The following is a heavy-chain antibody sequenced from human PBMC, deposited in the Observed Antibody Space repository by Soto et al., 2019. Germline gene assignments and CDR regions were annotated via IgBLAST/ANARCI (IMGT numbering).Heavy chain of an antibody. CDR2: ISYDGSNK. V-gene: IGHV3-30*18. Sequence: QVQLVESGGGVVQPGRSLRLSCAASGFTFSSYGMHWVRQAPGKGLEWVAVISYDGSNKYYADSVKGRFTISRDNSKNTLYLQMNSLRAEDTAVYYCAKDLVGATDYYYYGMDVWGQGTTVTVSS. CDR1: GFTFSSYG. D-gene: IGHD1-26*01. J-gene: IGHJ6*02. CDR3: AKDLVGATDYYYYGMDV.